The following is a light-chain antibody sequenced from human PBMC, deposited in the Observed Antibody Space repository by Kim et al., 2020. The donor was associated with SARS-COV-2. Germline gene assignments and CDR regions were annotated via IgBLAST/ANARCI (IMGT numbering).Light chain of an antibody. CDR2: GAS. Sequence: EIVLTQSPGTLSLSPGERATLSCRASQSINNNYLAWYQQRPGQAPSLLIYGASSRASGIPDRFSGSGSGTDFTLTISRLEPEDFAVFYCLQYGSSRTFGQGTKVDI. V-gene: IGKV3-20*01. CDR3: LQYGSSRT. CDR1: QSINNNY. J-gene: IGKJ1*01.